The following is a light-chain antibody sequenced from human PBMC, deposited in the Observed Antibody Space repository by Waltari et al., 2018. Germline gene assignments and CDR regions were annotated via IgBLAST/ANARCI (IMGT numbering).Light chain of an antibody. CDR3: QAWGTGIPKV. CDR2: LNSDGSH. J-gene: IGLJ6*01. Sequence: QVVLTQSPSASASLGAPVKLTCTLSSGHTTSAIAWHQKQPEKGPRFLMNLNSDGSHNKDDGIPDRFSGSSSGAERYLIISSLQSEDEADYYCQAWGTGIPKVFGSGTKVTVL. CDR1: SGHTTSA. V-gene: IGLV4-69*01.